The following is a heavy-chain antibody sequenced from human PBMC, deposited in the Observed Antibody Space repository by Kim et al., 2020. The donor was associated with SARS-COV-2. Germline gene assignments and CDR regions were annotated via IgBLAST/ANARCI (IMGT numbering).Heavy chain of an antibody. V-gene: IGHV3-23*01. Sequence: GGSLRLSCAASGFTFSTYTMTWVRQAPGKGLEWVSGISANAVTTYQADSVKGRFTISRDNSKNTIFLQMVSLRAEDTALYFCAKGDFWSGHFDNWGQGTLVTVSS. J-gene: IGHJ5*02. CDR3: AKGDFWSGHFDN. CDR1: GFTFSTYT. D-gene: IGHD3-3*01. CDR2: ISANAVTT.